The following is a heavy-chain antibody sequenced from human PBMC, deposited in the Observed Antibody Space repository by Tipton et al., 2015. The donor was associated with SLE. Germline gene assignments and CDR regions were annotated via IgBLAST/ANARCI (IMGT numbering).Heavy chain of an antibody. V-gene: IGHV1-8*01. J-gene: IGHJ4*02. CDR1: GYTFTSYD. Sequence: QSGPEVKKPGAAVKVSCKASGYTFTSYDINWVRQATGQGLEWMGWMNPNSGNTGYAQKFQGRVTITGNTSISTAYMELSSLRSEDTAVYYCARGPSWSGYYYYFDYWGQGTLVTVSS. CDR2: MNPNSGNT. D-gene: IGHD3-3*01. CDR3: ARGPSWSGYYYYFDY.